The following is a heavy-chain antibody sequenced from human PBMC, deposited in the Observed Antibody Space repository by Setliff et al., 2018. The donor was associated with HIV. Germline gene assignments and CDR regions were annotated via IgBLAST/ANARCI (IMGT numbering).Heavy chain of an antibody. CDR3: ARDNSPLSTYSLRV. V-gene: IGHV1-46*01. Sequence: ASVKVSCKASGNTFTTYYLYWVRQAPGQGLEWMGMIDPSGGGTTYSQKFQDRLTMTRDTSTNTVYLEISSLNSADTALYYCARDNSPLSTYSLRVWGQGTLVTVSS. CDR2: IDPSGGGT. CDR1: GNTFTTYY. J-gene: IGHJ4*02. D-gene: IGHD1-26*01.